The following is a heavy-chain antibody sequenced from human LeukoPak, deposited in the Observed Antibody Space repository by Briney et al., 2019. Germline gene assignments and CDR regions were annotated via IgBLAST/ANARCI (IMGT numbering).Heavy chain of an antibody. V-gene: IGHV3-7*03. J-gene: IGHJ3*02. Sequence: GGSLRLSCAACGFSFSTIYMSWVRQTRGQGVEWVANINVDGTAEYYVDSVKGRFTISRDNAKNSLYLQMNSLRAEDTAVYYCARDPYRFAFDIWGQGTVVLVSS. CDR3: ARDPYRFAFDI. D-gene: IGHD1-26*01. CDR2: INVDGTAE. CDR1: GFSFSTIY.